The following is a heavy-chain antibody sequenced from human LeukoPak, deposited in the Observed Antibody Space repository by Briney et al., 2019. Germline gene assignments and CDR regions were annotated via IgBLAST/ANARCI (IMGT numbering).Heavy chain of an antibody. CDR3: ARRLEVTEHFDY. CDR1: VGSLSSTSYY. V-gene: IGHV4-39*01. D-gene: IGHD2-21*02. J-gene: IGHJ4*02. Sequence: SETLSLTCTVSVGSLSSTSYYWGWIRQPPGKGLEWIGSIYYTGSTYYNPSLNTRVTMSVDTSKNQCSVKLSSVPAADTAVYYCARRLEVTEHFDYWGEGTLVTVSS. CDR2: IYYTGST.